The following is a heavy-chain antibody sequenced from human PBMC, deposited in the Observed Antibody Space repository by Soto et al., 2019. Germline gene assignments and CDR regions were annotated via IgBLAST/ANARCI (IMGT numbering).Heavy chain of an antibody. D-gene: IGHD3-3*01. CDR2: IYWNDDK. CDR1: GFSLSTSGVG. J-gene: IGHJ4*02. V-gene: IGHV2-5*01. CDR3: GRLLYDFWSCDPDY. Sequence: KESGPTLVKPTQTLTLTCTFSGFSLSTSGVGVGWIRQPPGKALEWLALIYWNDDKRYSPSLKSGLTITKDTSKNQVVLTMTNMDPVDTATYYCGRLLYDFWSCDPDYWGQGTLVTVSS.